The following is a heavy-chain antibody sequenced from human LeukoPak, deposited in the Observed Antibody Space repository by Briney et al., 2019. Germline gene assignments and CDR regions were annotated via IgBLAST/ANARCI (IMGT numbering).Heavy chain of an antibody. J-gene: IGHJ5*02. V-gene: IGHV4-4*07. CDR3: ARAYSSSWYFNWFDP. CDR2: IYYSGST. Sequence: SETLSLTCTVSGGSISSYYWSWIRQPAGKGLEWIGRIYYSGSTYYNPSLKSRVTISVDTSKNQFSLKLSSVTAADTAVYFCARAYSSSWYFNWFDPWGQGTQVTVSS. D-gene: IGHD6-13*01. CDR1: GGSISSYY.